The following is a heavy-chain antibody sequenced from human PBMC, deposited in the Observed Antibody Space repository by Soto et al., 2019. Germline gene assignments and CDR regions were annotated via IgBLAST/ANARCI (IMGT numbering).Heavy chain of an antibody. CDR1: GCSIISGGYY. D-gene: IGHD5-12*01. J-gene: IGHJ4*02. CDR3: AAGRWLQPFDY. Sequence: TRSLPCTVSGCSIISGGYYWSWIRQPPGKGLEWIGYIYYSGSTYYNPSLKSRVTISVDTSKNQFSLKLSSVTAADTAVYYCAAGRWLQPFDYWGQGTLVTVSS. V-gene: IGHV4-30-4*01. CDR2: IYYSGST.